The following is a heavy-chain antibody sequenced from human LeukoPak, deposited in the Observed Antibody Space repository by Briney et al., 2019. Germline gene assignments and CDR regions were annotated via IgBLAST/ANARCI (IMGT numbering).Heavy chain of an antibody. Sequence: PSETLSLTCTVSGGSISSYYWSWIRQPAGKGLEWIGRIYTSGSTNYNPSLKSRGTMSVDTSKNQFSLKLSSVTAADTAVYYCARDNYCSGGSCEVPFDPWGQGTLVTVSS. CDR3: ARDNYCSGGSCEVPFDP. V-gene: IGHV4-4*07. D-gene: IGHD2-15*01. CDR1: GGSISSYY. J-gene: IGHJ5*02. CDR2: IYTSGST.